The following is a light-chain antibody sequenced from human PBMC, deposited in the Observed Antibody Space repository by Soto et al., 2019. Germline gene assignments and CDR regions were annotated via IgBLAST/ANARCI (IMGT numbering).Light chain of an antibody. J-gene: IGKJ4*01. CDR3: QQYDNLPLT. Sequence: DIQMTQSPSSLSASVGDRVTITCQASQDINNYLNWYQQKPGKAPKLLIYDASNLETGVPSRFSGSRSGTDFTFTISILQPEDIAAYYCQQYDNLPLTFGGGTKVEIK. V-gene: IGKV1-33*01. CDR2: DAS. CDR1: QDINNY.